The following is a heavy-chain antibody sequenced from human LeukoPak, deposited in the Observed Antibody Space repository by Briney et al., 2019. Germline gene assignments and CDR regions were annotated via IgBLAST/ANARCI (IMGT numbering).Heavy chain of an antibody. V-gene: IGHV5-51*01. Sequence: GESLKISCKGSGYSFTSYWIGWVRQMPGRGLGWMGIIYPGDSDTRYSPSFQGQVTISADKSISTAYLQCSTLKASDTAMYYCAGHSSIEREAVAGKYYYYYMDVWGKGTTVTVSS. J-gene: IGHJ6*03. CDR1: GYSFTSYW. D-gene: IGHD6-19*01. CDR2: IYPGDSDT. CDR3: AGHSSIEREAVAGKYYYYYMDV.